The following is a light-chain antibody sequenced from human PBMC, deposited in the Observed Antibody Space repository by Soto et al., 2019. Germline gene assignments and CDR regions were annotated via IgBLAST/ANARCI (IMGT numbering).Light chain of an antibody. CDR3: QQYNNWPPFT. J-gene: IGKJ2*01. CDR2: GAS. CDR1: QSVSSS. Sequence: EIVMTQSPATLSVSPGERATLSCRASQSVSSSLAWYQQKPGQAPRLLIYGASTRATGIPARFSGSGSGTEFTLTISRLESEDFALYYCQQYNNWPPFTFGQGTKLEIK. V-gene: IGKV3-15*01.